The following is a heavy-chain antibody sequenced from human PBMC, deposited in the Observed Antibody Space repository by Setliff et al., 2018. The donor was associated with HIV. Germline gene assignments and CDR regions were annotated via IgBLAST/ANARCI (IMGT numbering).Heavy chain of an antibody. V-gene: IGHV3-7*01. CDR1: GFTFSSYW. CDR3: ARDPYRSEAFFGVVIRGLGYFDY. J-gene: IGHJ4*02. Sequence: GGSLRLSCAASGFTFSSYWMSWVRQAPGKGLEWVANIKQDGSEKYYVDSVKGRFTISRDNAKNSLYLQMNSLRAEDTAVYYCARDPYRSEAFFGVVIRGLGYFDYWGQGTLVTVSS. D-gene: IGHD3-3*01. CDR2: IKQDGSEK.